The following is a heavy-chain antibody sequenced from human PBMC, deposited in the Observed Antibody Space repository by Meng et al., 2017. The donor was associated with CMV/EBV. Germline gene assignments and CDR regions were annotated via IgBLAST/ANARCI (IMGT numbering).Heavy chain of an antibody. J-gene: IGHJ5*02. V-gene: IGHV5-51*01. Sequence: GGSLRLSCKGSGYSFTSYWIGWVRQMPGKGLEWMGIIYPGDSDTRYSPSFQGQVTISADKSISTAYLQWSSLKASDTAMYYCGRRVYNWLDPWGQGTLVTVSS. D-gene: IGHD2-8*01. CDR1: GYSFTSYW. CDR2: IYPGDSDT. CDR3: GRRVYNWLDP.